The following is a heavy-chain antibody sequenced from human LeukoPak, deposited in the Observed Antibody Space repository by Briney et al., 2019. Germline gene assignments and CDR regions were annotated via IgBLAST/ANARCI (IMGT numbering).Heavy chain of an antibody. V-gene: IGHV1-18*01. D-gene: IGHD5-12*01. Sequence: GASAKVSCKASGYTFTSYGISWVRQAPGQGLEWMGWISAYNGNTNYAQKLQGRVTMTTDTSTSTAYMELRSLRSDDTAVYYCARGSWDLYSGYDPNYYYYYMDVWGKGTTVTVSS. CDR1: GYTFTSYG. CDR3: ARGSWDLYSGYDPNYYYYYMDV. CDR2: ISAYNGNT. J-gene: IGHJ6*03.